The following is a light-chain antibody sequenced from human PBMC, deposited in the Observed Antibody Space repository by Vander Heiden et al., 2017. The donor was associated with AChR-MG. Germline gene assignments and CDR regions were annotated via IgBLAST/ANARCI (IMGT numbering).Light chain of an antibody. CDR1: KLGDKY. Sequence: SYKLTQPPSVSVSPGQTASITCSGDKLGDKYVCWYQQKPGQSPVLVMYQDNKRPSGIPERFSGSNSGNTATLTISGTQAMDEADYYCQAWDSSTVVFGGGTKLTVL. V-gene: IGLV3-1*01. CDR3: QAWDSSTVV. J-gene: IGLJ2*01. CDR2: QDN.